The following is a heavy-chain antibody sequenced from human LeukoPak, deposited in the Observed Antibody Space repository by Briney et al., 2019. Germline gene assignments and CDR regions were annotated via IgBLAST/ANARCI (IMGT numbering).Heavy chain of an antibody. CDR3: ARVYYDSSGYYRLDQ. J-gene: IGHJ4*02. CDR2: ISYDGSNK. Sequence: PVRSLTLSCAASGFTFSSYAMHWVRQAPGKGLEWVAVISYDGSNKYYADSVKGRFTISRDNSKNTLYLQMNSRRSEDAAGYYCARVYYDSSGYYRLDQWGQGTLVTVSS. CDR1: GFTFSSYA. D-gene: IGHD3-22*01. V-gene: IGHV3-30-3*01.